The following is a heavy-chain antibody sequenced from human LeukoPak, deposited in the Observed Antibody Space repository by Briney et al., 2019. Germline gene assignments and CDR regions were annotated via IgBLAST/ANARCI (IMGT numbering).Heavy chain of an antibody. D-gene: IGHD2-2*01. J-gene: IGHJ5*02. CDR3: AKNGDIVVVPAVVNWFDP. CDR2: ISGSGGST. V-gene: IGHV3-23*01. Sequence: GGSLRLSCAASGFTFSSYAMSWVRQAPGKGLEWVSAISGSGGSTYYADSVKGRLTISRDNSKNTLYLQMNSLRAEDTAVYYCAKNGDIVVVPAVVNWFDPWGQGTLVTVSS. CDR1: GFTFSSYA.